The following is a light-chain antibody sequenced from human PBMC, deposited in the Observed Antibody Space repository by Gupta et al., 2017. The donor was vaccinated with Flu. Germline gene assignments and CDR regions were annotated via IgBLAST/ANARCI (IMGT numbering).Light chain of an antibody. J-gene: IGLJ3*02. CDR3: QVWDSSSDHRWV. V-gene: IGLV3-21*03. CDR2: DDT. Sequence: SYVLTQPPSVSVAPGKTARVTRGGDNIEVKSVHWYQQKPGQAPVLVVYDDTDRPSGIPERFSGSNSGNTATLTISRVEAGDEADFYCQVWDSSSDHRWVFGGGTKLTVL. CDR1: NIEVKS.